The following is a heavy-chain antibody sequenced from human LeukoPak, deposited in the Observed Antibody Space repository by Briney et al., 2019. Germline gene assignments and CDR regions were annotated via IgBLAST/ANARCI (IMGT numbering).Heavy chain of an antibody. CDR1: GDSVSSNSAA. J-gene: IGHJ6*02. CDR3: ARASYYGSGSYYSLPYYYYYGMDV. Sequence: SQTLSLTCAISGDSVSSNSAAWNWIRQSPSRGLEWLGRTYYRSKWYNDYVVSVKSRITINPDTSKNQFSLQLNSVTPEDTAVYYCARASYYGSGSYYSLPYYYYYGMDVWGQGTTVTVSS. V-gene: IGHV6-1*01. D-gene: IGHD3-10*01. CDR2: TYYRSKWYN.